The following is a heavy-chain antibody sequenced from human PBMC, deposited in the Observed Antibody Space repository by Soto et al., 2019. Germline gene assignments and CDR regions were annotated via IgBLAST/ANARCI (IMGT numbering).Heavy chain of an antibody. CDR1: GFTFSDHY. J-gene: IGHJ3*02. Sequence: GGSLRLSCAASGFTFSDHYMDWVRQAPGKGLEWVGRTRNKANSYTTEYAASVKGRFTISRDDSKNSLYLQMNSLKTEDTAVYYCARARLAVRGVGAIEIWGQGTMVTVSS. CDR2: TRNKANSYTT. D-gene: IGHD3-10*01. V-gene: IGHV3-72*01. CDR3: ARARLAVRGVGAIEI.